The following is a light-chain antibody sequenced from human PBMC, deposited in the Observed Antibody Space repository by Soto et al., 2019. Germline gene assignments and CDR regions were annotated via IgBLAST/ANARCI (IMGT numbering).Light chain of an antibody. CDR2: LNSDGSH. V-gene: IGLV4-69*01. Sequence: QLVLTQSPSASASLGASVKLTCTLSSGHSSYAIAWHQQQPEKGPRYLMKLNSDGSHSKGDGIPDRFSGSSSGAERYLTISSLQSEDEADDYCQTWGTGIPWVFGGGTKLTVL. CDR3: QTWGTGIPWV. CDR1: SGHSSYA. J-gene: IGLJ3*02.